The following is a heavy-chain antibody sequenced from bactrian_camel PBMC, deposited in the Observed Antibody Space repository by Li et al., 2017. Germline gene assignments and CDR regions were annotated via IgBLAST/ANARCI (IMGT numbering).Heavy chain of an antibody. J-gene: IGHJ4*01. D-gene: IGHD2*01. CDR2: ILSDGST. CDR1: GYTYNHYC. V-gene: IGHV3S60*01. CDR3: TRMWRTDYTVFDG. Sequence: HVQLVESGGGSVEAGGSLTLTCVASGYTYNHYCMGWFRLAPGKERELVSSILSDGSTLYAHSVRGRFTIYRDNAKNTVYLLMNSLKLEDTAVYFCTRMWRTDYTVFDGWGQGTQVTVS.